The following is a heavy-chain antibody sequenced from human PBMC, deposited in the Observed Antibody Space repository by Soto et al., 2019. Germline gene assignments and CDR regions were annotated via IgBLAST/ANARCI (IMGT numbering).Heavy chain of an antibody. CDR1: GFTFSSYS. V-gene: IGHV3-21*01. CDR2: ISSSSSYI. CDR3: ARLTTSIVVVVAAKPPWFDP. Sequence: GGSLRLSCAASGFTFSSYSMNWVRQAPGKGLEWVSSISSSSSYIYYADSVKGRFTISRDNAKNSLYLQMNSLRAEDTAVYYCARLTTSIVVVVAAKPPWFDPWGQGTLVTVSS. D-gene: IGHD2-15*01. J-gene: IGHJ5*02.